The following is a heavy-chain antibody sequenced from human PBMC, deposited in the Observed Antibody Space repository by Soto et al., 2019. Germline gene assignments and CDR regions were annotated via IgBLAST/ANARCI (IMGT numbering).Heavy chain of an antibody. CDR3: ARLSCETSCYSSYYYGMDV. V-gene: IGHV1-69*13. D-gene: IGHD2-2*01. J-gene: IGHJ6*02. CDR2: IIPIFGTA. CDR1: GGTFSSYA. Sequence: ASVKVSCKXSGGTFSSYAISWVRQAPGQGLEWTGGIIPIFGTANYAQKFQGRVTITADESTSTAYMELSSLRSEDTAVYYCARLSCETSCYSSYYYGMDVWGQGTTVTVSS.